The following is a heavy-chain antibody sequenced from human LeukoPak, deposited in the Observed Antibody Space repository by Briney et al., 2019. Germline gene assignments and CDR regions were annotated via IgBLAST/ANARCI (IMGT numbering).Heavy chain of an antibody. J-gene: IGHJ4*02. Sequence: GGSLRLSCVASEFSLSRNGMHWVRQAPGKGLEWVAIIWHDGNSKYYADSVRGRFTISRDNSKNTLYLEMNSLRAEDTAVYYCARDGAYSYTYWGQGTLVIVSS. CDR3: ARDGAYSYTY. CDR1: EFSLSRNG. CDR2: IWHDGNSK. D-gene: IGHD5-18*01. V-gene: IGHV3-33*08.